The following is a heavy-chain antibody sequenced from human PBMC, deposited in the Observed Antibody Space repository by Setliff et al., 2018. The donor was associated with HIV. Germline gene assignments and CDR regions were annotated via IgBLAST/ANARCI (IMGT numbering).Heavy chain of an antibody. CDR1: GGSFSDYN. Sequence: SETLSLTCAVYGGSFSDYNWSWVRQPPGKGLEWLGDINHSGDTNYNPSLKSRVTISVDTSKNQFSLKLSSVTAADTAVYYCARGRAIHGYYYYQGMDVWGQGTTVTSP. CDR3: ARGRAIHGYYYYQGMDV. CDR2: INHSGDT. V-gene: IGHV4-34*01. J-gene: IGHJ6*02.